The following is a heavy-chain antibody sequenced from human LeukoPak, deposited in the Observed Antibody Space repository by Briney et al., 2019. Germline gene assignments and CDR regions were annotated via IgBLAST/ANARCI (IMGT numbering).Heavy chain of an antibody. CDR3: ARDRYCSGGSCYGDAFDL. CDR2: MYSGGST. CDR1: GFSVRSNY. V-gene: IGHV3-53*01. J-gene: IGHJ3*01. D-gene: IGHD2-15*01. Sequence: PGGSVRLSCAASGFSVRSNYMSGVRQSPRKGLEWVSIMYSGGSTDYADSVKGRFIISRDHSKNTLYLQMNSLRAEDTAVYYCARDRYCSGGSCYGDAFDLWGQGTMVTVSS.